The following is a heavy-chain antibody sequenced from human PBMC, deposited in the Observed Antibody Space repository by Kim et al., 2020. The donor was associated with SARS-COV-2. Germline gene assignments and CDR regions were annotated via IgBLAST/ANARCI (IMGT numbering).Heavy chain of an antibody. Sequence: KFKGRVTITRDTSASTAYMEMSSLRSEDTAVYYCARRYCSGGSCQGLDYWGQGTLVTVSS. D-gene: IGHD2-15*01. J-gene: IGHJ4*02. CDR3: ARRYCSGGSCQGLDY. V-gene: IGHV1-3*01.